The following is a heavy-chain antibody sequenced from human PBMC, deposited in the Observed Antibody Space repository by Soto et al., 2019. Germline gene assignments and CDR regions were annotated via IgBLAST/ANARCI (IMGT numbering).Heavy chain of an antibody. V-gene: IGHV3-48*03. D-gene: IGHD6-6*01. CDR3: APSSSIDSGSSIAARSWYYYGMDV. CDR1: GFTFSSYE. J-gene: IGHJ6*02. Sequence: PGGSLRLSCAASGFTFSSYEMNWVRQAPGKGLEWVSYISSSGSTIYYADSVKGRFTISRDNAKNSLYLQMNSLRAEDTAVYYCAPSSSIDSGSSIAARSWYYYGMDVWGQGTTVTVSS. CDR2: ISSSGSTI.